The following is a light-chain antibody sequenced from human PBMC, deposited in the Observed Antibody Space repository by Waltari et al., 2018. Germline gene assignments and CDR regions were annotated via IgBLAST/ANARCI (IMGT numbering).Light chain of an antibody. V-gene: IGLV1-44*01. J-gene: IGLJ2*01. Sequence: QSVLTQPPSASGTPGQRVTISCSGSSSNIGSHTVTWYQHLPGTAPKLLIYSNNQRPPGVPDRFSGSKSGTSASLAISGLQSEDEAVYYCAAWDDSLNGRVFGGGTKLTVV. CDR1: SSNIGSHT. CDR3: AAWDDSLNGRV. CDR2: SNN.